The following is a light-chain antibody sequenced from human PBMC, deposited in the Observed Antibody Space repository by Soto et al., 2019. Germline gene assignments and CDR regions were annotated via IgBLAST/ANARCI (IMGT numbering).Light chain of an antibody. CDR1: NSDVGGYNY. CDR2: ELT. J-gene: IGLJ2*01. V-gene: IGLV2-14*01. Sequence: QSALTQPASVSGPPGQSITISCTGINSDVGGYNYVSWYQQHPGKAPKLMIFELTIRPSGVSNRFSGSKSGNTASLTISGLQAEDEADYYCSSYRDSDVVFGGGTKLTVL. CDR3: SSYRDSDVV.